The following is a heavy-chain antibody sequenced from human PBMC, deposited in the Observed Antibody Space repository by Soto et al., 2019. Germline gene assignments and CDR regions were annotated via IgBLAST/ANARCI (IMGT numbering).Heavy chain of an antibody. CDR2: INPNSGGT. CDR3: ARAGATYYDFWSGPYYYYGMDV. Sequence: ASVKVSFKASGYTFTGYYMHWVRQAPGQGLEWMGWINPNSGGTNYAQKFQGWVTMTRDTSISTAYMELSRLRSDDTAVYYCARAGATYYDFWSGPYYYYGMDVWGQGTTVTVSS. D-gene: IGHD3-3*01. J-gene: IGHJ6*02. V-gene: IGHV1-2*04. CDR1: GYTFTGYY.